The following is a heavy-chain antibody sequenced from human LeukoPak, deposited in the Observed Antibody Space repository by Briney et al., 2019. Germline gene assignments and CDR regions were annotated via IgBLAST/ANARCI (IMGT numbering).Heavy chain of an antibody. J-gene: IGHJ4*02. CDR2: INEDGSGK. V-gene: IGHV3-7*01. D-gene: IGHD1-1*01. CDR1: GFTFSTYW. CDR3: ARDINWSFDQ. Sequence: GGSLRLSCAASGFTFSTYWMSWVRQAPGKGLEWVANINEDGSGKYYVGSVKGRFTVSRDNARNTFYLQMDSLSVGDTALYFCARDINWSFDQWGQGALVTVSP.